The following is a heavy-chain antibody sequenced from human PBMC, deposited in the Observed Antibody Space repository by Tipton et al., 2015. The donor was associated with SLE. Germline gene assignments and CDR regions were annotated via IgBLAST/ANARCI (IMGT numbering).Heavy chain of an antibody. D-gene: IGHD3-10*01. Sequence: QSGPEVKKPGESLKISCKGSGYSFTSYWIGWVRQMPGKGLEWMGRIDPSDSYTNYSPSFQGHVTISADKSISTAYLQWSSLKASDTAMYYCARRGDYYGSGSYYSYWGQGTLVTVSS. J-gene: IGHJ4*02. V-gene: IGHV5-10-1*01. CDR1: GYSFTSYW. CDR2: IDPSDSYT. CDR3: ARRGDYYGSGSYYSY.